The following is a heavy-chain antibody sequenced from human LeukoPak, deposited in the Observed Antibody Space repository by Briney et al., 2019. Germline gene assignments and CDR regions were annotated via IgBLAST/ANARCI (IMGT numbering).Heavy chain of an antibody. J-gene: IGHJ5*02. CDR1: GGSISSYY. D-gene: IGHD4-23*01. CDR3: ARATTVVKRGWFDP. Sequence: SETLSLTCTVSGGSISSYYWSWIRQPPGKGLEWIGYIYTSGSTNYNPSLKSRVTISVDTSKNQFSLKLSSVTAAGTAVYYCARATTVVKRGWFDPWGQGTLVTVSS. V-gene: IGHV4-4*09. CDR2: IYTSGST.